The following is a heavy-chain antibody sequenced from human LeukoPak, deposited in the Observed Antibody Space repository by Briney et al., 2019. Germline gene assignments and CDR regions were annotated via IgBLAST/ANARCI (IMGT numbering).Heavy chain of an antibody. CDR1: GFTFSSYG. Sequence: GRSLRLSCAASGFTFSSYGMHWVRQAPGKGLEWVAVIWYDGSNKYYADSVKGRFTISRDNSKNTLCLEMNSLRAEDTAVHYCARDSDTAMVIDYWGQGTLVTVSS. CDR3: ARDSDTAMVIDY. CDR2: IWYDGSNK. J-gene: IGHJ4*02. D-gene: IGHD5-18*01. V-gene: IGHV3-33*01.